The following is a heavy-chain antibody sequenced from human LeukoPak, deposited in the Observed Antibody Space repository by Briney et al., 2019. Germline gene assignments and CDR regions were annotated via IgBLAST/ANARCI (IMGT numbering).Heavy chain of an antibody. J-gene: IGHJ6*02. V-gene: IGHV3-43*02. D-gene: IGHD2-2*01. Sequence: GGSLRLSCAASGFTFDDHAMHWVRQAPGKGLEWVSLIRGDGGSTYYADSVKGRFTISRDNSKNSLYLQMNSLRTEDTALYYCAKVKCTTSCDYYYYYGMDVWGQGTTVTVSS. CDR3: AKVKCTTSCDYYYYYGMDV. CDR1: GFTFDDHA. CDR2: IRGDGGST.